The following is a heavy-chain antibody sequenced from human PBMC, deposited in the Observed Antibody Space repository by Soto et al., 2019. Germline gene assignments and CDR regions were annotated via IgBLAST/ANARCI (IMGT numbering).Heavy chain of an antibody. CDR1: GFTFSSYA. D-gene: IGHD2-2*01. J-gene: IGHJ6*02. CDR2: ISYDGSNK. V-gene: IGHV3-30-3*01. Sequence: GGSLRLSCAASGFTFSSYAMHWVRQSPGKGLEWVAVISYDGSNKYYADSVKGRFTISRDNSKNTLYLQMNSLRAEDTAVYYCARGGVVPAAIVGYYYYCGMDVWGQGTTVTVSS. CDR3: ARGGVVPAAIVGYYYYCGMDV.